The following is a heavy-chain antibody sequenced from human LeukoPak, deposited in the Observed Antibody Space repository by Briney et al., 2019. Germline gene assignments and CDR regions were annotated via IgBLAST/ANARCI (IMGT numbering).Heavy chain of an antibody. Sequence: QTLSRSCVISRDSTSTNNAAWNCIRQSPSSFLGWLGRTYFRSEWHQDYAGSVTGRIRIDSDTYKNQFSLHLASMTPGCTAVYYCTSGWALNAWGQGTLVTVSS. J-gene: IGHJ5*02. CDR3: TSGWALNA. D-gene: IGHD3-16*01. CDR2: TYFRSEWHQ. V-gene: IGHV6-1*01. CDR1: RDSTSTNNAA.